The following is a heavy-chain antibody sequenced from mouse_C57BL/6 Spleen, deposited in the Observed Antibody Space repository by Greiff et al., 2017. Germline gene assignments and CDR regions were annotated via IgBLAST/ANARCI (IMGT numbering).Heavy chain of an antibody. D-gene: IGHD3-3*01. V-gene: IGHV1-85*01. CDR1: GYTFTSYD. Sequence: QVQLQQSGPELVKPGASVKLSCKASGYTFTSYDINWVKQRPGQGLEWIGWIYPSDGSTKYNEKFKGKATFIVDPSSSTAYMELHSLTSEDSAVYFCARGTGGFDYWGQGTTLTVSS. J-gene: IGHJ2*01. CDR2: IYPSDGST. CDR3: ARGTGGFDY.